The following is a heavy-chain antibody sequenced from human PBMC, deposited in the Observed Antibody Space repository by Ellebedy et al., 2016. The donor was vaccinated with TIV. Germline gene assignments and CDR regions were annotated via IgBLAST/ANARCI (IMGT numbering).Heavy chain of an antibody. CDR3: ARTADYDFWSGYNPSRWPRYYYYMDV. CDR2: INHSGST. CDR1: GYSISSGYY. D-gene: IGHD3-3*01. J-gene: IGHJ6*03. V-gene: IGHV4-38-2*02. Sequence: SETLSLXXTVSGYSISSGYYWGWIRQPPGKGLEWIGEINHSGSTNYNPSLKSRVTISVDTSKNQFSLKLSSVTAADTAVYYCARTADYDFWSGYNPSRWPRYYYYMDVWGKGTTVTVSS.